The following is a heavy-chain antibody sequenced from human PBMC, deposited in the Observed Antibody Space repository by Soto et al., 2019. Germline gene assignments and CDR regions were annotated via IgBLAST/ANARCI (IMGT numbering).Heavy chain of an antibody. Sequence: GGSLRLSCAASGFTFSSYWMSWVRQAPGKGLEWVANIKQDGSEKYYVDSVKGRFTISRDNAKNSLYLQMNSLRAEDTAVYYCARALTIFGVVPTGYWGQGTLVTVSS. D-gene: IGHD3-3*01. V-gene: IGHV3-7*03. J-gene: IGHJ4*02. CDR3: ARALTIFGVVPTGY. CDR1: GFTFSSYW. CDR2: IKQDGSEK.